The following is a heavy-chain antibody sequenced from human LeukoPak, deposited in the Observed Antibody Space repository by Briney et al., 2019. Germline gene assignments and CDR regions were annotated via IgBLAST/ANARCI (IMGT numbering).Heavy chain of an antibody. D-gene: IGHD1-26*01. CDR3: ATPRQIWSSNYYYGMDV. J-gene: IGHJ6*02. CDR2: FDPEDDET. Sequence: GASVKVSCKVSGYTLTELSMHWVRQPPGKGLEWMGGFDPEDDETIYAQKFQGRVTMTEDTSTDTAYMELSSLRSEDTAVYYCATPRQIWSSNYYYGMDVWGQGTTVTVSS. CDR1: GYTLTELS. V-gene: IGHV1-24*01.